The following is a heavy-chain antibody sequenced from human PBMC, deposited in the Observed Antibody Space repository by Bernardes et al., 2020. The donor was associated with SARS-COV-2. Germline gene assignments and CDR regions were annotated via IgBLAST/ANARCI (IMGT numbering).Heavy chain of an antibody. CDR3: ARGFDY. CDR1: GGSISASY. CDR2: LYYTGST. Sequence: SETLSLTCTVSGGSISASYWSWFRQPPGPGLEWIGYLYYTGSTNYNPSLQSRVTISVDTSKNQFSLKLSSVTAADTAVYYCARGFDYWGQGILVTVSS. V-gene: IGHV4-59*01. J-gene: IGHJ4*02.